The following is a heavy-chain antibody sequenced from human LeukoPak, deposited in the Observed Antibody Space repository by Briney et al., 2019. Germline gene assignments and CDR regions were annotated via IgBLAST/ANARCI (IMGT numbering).Heavy chain of an antibody. D-gene: IGHD3-22*01. CDR1: GYTLTELS. CDR2: FDPEDGET. J-gene: IGHJ4*02. Sequence: GASVKVSCKVSGYTLTELSMHWVRQAPGKGLEWMGGFDPEDGETIYAQKFQGRVTMTEGTSTDTAYMELSSLRSEDTAVYYCATDPPYDSSGYAYWGQGTLVTVSS. CDR3: ATDPPYDSSGYAY. V-gene: IGHV1-24*01.